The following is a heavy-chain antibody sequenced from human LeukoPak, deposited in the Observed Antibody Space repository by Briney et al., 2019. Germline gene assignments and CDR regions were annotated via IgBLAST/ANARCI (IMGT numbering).Heavy chain of an antibody. CDR1: GFTFSSYA. V-gene: IGHV3-23*01. D-gene: IGHD5-18*01. CDR2: ISGSGGST. J-gene: IGHJ4*02. Sequence: PGGSLRLSCAASGFTFSSYAMSWVRQAPGKGLEWVSAISGSGGSTYYADSVKGRFTISRDNSKNTLYLQMNSLRAEDTAVYYCAKDSVPYSYSFDTHDSWGQGTLVTVSS. CDR3: AKDSVPYSYSFDTHDS.